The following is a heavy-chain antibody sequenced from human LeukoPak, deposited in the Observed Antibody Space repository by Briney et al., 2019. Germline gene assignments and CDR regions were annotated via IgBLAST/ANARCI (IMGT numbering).Heavy chain of an antibody. CDR2: FDPEDGET. V-gene: IGHV1-24*01. CDR1: GHTLTELS. Sequence: ASVKVSCKVSGHTLTELSMHWVRQAPGKGLEWMGGFDPEDGETIYAQKFQGRVSMTEDTSTDTAYMEWSSLRSEDTAVYYCATAPPNESSGSYDYWGQGTLVTVSS. J-gene: IGHJ4*02. CDR3: ATAPPNESSGSYDY. D-gene: IGHD3-22*01.